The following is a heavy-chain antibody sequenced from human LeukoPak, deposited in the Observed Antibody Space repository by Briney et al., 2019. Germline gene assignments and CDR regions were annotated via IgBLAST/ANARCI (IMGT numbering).Heavy chain of an antibody. CDR2: ISGSGGST. J-gene: IGHJ6*02. Sequence: GGSLRLSCAASGFTFSIYAMSWVRQAPGKGLEWVSAISGSGGSTYYADSVKGRFTISRDNSKNTLYLQMNSLRAEDTAVYYCAKARIVVVPAATYYYGMDVWGQGTTVTVSS. D-gene: IGHD2-2*01. V-gene: IGHV3-23*01. CDR1: GFTFSIYA. CDR3: AKARIVVVPAATYYYGMDV.